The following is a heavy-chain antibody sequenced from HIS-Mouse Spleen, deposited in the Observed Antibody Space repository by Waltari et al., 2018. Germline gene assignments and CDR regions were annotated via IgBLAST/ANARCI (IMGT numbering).Heavy chain of an antibody. CDR2: IYYSGST. J-gene: IGHJ2*01. CDR3: AREIPYSSSWYDWYFDL. CDR1: AGSITRSSYY. D-gene: IGHD6-13*01. Sequence: QLQLQESGPGLVKPSETLSLTCPVPAGSITRSSYYWGRIRQPPGKGLEWIGSIYYSGSTYYNPSLKSRVTISVDTSKNQFSLKLSSVTAADTAVYYCAREIPYSSSWYDWYFDLWGRGTLVTVSS. V-gene: IGHV4-39*07.